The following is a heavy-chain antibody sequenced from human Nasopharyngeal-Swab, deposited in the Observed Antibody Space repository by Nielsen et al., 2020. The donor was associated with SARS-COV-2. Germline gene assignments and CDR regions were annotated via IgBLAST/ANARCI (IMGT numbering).Heavy chain of an antibody. CDR2: ISSSSSYI. V-gene: IGHV3-21*01. J-gene: IGHJ3*02. Sequence: GESLKISCAASGFTFSSYSMNWVRQAPGKGLEWVSSISSSSSYIYYADSVKGRFTISRDNAKNSLYLQMNSQRAEDTAVYYCARGYDYVWGSYPEGAFDIWGQGTMVTVSS. CDR1: GFTFSSYS. D-gene: IGHD3-16*02. CDR3: ARGYDYVWGSYPEGAFDI.